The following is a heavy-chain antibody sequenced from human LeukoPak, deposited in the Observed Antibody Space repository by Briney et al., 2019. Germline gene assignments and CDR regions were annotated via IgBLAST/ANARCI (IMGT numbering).Heavy chain of an antibody. CDR2: ISGSGGST. D-gene: IGHD6-13*01. CDR3: ARVIRAAPGKGYFDY. J-gene: IGHJ4*02. V-gene: IGHV3-23*01. CDR1: GFIFSTYV. Sequence: PSGGSLRLSCATSGFIFSTYVLSWVRQAPGKGLEWASSISGSGGSTYHADSVKGRFTISRDSSKNTLYLQMNSLRAEDTAIYYCARVIRAAPGKGYFDYWGQGTLVTVSS.